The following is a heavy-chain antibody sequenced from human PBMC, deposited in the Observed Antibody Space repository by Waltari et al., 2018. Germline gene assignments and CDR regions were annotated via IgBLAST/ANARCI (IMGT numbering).Heavy chain of an antibody. D-gene: IGHD3-10*01. Sequence: QVQLQESGPGLVRPSETLSLTCAVSGGSIPSHFWSWVRQPPGKGLEWIGYIYKTGSTYYNPSLKSRVTISVDTSKNQFSLKLSSVTAADTAVYYCAISYGSGSYQVYWGQGTLVTVSS. CDR3: AISYGSGSYQVY. V-gene: IGHV4-59*11. J-gene: IGHJ4*02. CDR2: IYKTGST. CDR1: GGSIPSHF.